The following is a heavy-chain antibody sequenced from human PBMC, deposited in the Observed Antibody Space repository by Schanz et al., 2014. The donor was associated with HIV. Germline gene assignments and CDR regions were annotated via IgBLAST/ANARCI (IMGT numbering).Heavy chain of an antibody. CDR3: VRDAAGRFSDRSPGY. J-gene: IGHJ4*02. Sequence: VQLVESGGGVVQPGRSLRLSCAASGFTFSNFAMSWVRQAPGKGLEWVSSISGSGVSTFYAGSVKGRFTISRDNSKNTLYLQMNSLRVEDTAVYYCVRDAAGRFSDRSPGYWGQGTLVTVSS. CDR2: ISGSGVST. CDR1: GFTFSNFA. V-gene: IGHV3-23*04. D-gene: IGHD2-15*01.